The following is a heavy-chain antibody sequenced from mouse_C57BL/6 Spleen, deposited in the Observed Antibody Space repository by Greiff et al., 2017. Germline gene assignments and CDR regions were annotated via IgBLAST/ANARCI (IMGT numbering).Heavy chain of an antibody. V-gene: IGHV1-80*01. D-gene: IGHD1-1*01. J-gene: IGHJ2*01. CDR2: IYPGDGDT. Sequence: QVQLQQSGAELVKPGASVKISCKASGYAFSSYWMNWVKQRPGKGLEWIGQIYPGDGDTNYNGKFKGKATLTADKSSSTAYMQLSSLTSEDSAVYFCARKVVGGNYFDYWGQGTTLTVSS. CDR1: GYAFSSYW. CDR3: ARKVVGGNYFDY.